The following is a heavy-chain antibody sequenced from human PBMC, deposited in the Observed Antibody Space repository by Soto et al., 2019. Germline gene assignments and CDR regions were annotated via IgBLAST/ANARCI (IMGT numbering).Heavy chain of an antibody. Sequence: ASVKVSCKVSGYTLTELSMHWVRQAPGKGLEWMGGFDPEDGETIYAQKFQGRVTMTEDTSTDTAYMELSSLRSEDTAVYYCATLSSLLYSLDVWGQGTTVTVSS. CDR3: ATLSSLLYSLDV. CDR2: FDPEDGET. J-gene: IGHJ6*02. CDR1: GYTLTELS. V-gene: IGHV1-24*01. D-gene: IGHD3-10*01.